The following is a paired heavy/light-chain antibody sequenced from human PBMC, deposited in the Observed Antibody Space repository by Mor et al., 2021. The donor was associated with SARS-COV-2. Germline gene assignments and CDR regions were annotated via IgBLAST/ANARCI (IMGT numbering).Heavy chain of an antibody. CDR3: ARHFDVDMALDPFDD. D-gene: IGHD5-12*01. V-gene: IGHV4-59*08. CDR1: GASISRYY. J-gene: IGHJ4*02. CDR2: IHSKGST. Sequence: QVQLQESGPGLVKPSETLSLTCNVSGASISRYYWSWIRQSPGEGLEWIGFIHSKGSTSQNPSLRGRVTLSIDTPKNQFSLRLTSVTAADTAVYYCARHFDVDMALDPFDDWGQGTLVTVSS.
Light chain of an antibody. CDR3: QQLKSYPLT. CDR2: AAS. Sequence: DILLTQSPSFLSASVGDRVTITCRASQGIGSYLAWYQQKPGKAPKFLIYAASTLQSGVPSRFGGGGSGTEFTLTVSSLQPEDFATYYCQQLKSYPLTFGQGTKVEIK. J-gene: IGKJ1*01. V-gene: IGKV1-9*01. CDR1: QGIGSY.